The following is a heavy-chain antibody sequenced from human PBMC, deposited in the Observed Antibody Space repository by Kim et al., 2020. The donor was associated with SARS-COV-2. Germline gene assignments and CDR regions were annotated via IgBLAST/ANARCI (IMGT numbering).Heavy chain of an antibody. V-gene: IGHV3-30*18. CDR2: ISYDGSNK. Sequence: GGSLRLSCAASGFTFSNYGMHWVRQAPGKGLEWVAVISYDGSNKYYADSVKGRFTISRDNSKNTLYLQMNSLRAEDTAVYYCAKDLFSSSWSYYYYGMDVWGQGTTVTVSS. CDR3: AKDLFSSSWSYYYYGMDV. J-gene: IGHJ6*02. D-gene: IGHD6-13*01. CDR1: GFTFSNYG.